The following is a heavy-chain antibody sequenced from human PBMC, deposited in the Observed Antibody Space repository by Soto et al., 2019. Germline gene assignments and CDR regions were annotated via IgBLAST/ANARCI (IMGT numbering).Heavy chain of an antibody. CDR2: ISWNSGSI. Sequence: HPGGSLRLSCAASGFTFDDYAMHWVRQAPGKGLEWVSGISWNSGSIGYADSVKGRFTISRDNAKNSLYLQMNSLRAEDTALYYCAKDIKTGDPYYYYMDVWGKGTTVTVSS. V-gene: IGHV3-9*01. J-gene: IGHJ6*03. CDR1: GFTFDDYA. D-gene: IGHD7-27*01. CDR3: AKDIKTGDPYYYYMDV.